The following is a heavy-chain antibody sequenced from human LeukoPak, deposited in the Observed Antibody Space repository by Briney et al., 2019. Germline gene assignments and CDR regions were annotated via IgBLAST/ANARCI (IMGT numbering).Heavy chain of an antibody. J-gene: IGHJ5*02. CDR3: ARVPVALSPAAGWFDP. CDR2: ISSSSSYI. D-gene: IGHD3-16*01. Sequence: GGSLRLSCAASGFTFSSYTMNWVRQAPGKGLEWVSSISSSSSYIYYADSVKGRFTISRDKAENSLYLQMNSLRVEDTAMYYCARVPVALSPAAGWFDPGGQGTLVNVSS. CDR1: GFTFSSYT. V-gene: IGHV3-21*01.